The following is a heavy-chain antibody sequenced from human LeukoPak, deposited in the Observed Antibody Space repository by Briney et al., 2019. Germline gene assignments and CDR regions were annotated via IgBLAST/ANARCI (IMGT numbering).Heavy chain of an antibody. D-gene: IGHD6-13*01. CDR2: IIPILGIA. Sequence: ASVKVSCKASGGTFSSYAISWVRQAPGQGLEWRGRIIPILGIANYAQKFQGRVTITADKSTSTAYMELSSLRSEDTAVYYCARDTSLAAAAGDYWGQGTLVTVSS. J-gene: IGHJ4*02. CDR1: GGTFSSYA. V-gene: IGHV1-69*04. CDR3: ARDTSLAAAAGDY.